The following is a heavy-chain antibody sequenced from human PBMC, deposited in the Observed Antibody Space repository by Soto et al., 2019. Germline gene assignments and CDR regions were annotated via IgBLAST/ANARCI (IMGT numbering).Heavy chain of an antibody. CDR3: ARVPYDSSGYSHAFDI. CDR2: IYSGGST. D-gene: IGHD3-22*01. J-gene: IGHJ3*02. Sequence: GGSLRRSCAASGFTVSSNYMSWVRQAPGKGLEWVSVIYSGGSTYYADSVKGRFTISRDNSKNTLYLQMNSLRAEDTAVYYCARVPYDSSGYSHAFDIWGQGTMVTVSS. V-gene: IGHV3-53*01. CDR1: GFTVSSNY.